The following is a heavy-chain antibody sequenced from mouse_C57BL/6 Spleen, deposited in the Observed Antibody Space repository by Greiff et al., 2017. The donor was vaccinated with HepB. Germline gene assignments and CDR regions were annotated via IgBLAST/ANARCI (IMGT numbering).Heavy chain of an antibody. CDR2: IDPSDSYT. Sequence: QVQLQQPGAELVKPGASVKLSCKASGYTFTSYWMQWVKQRPGQGLEWIGEIDPSDSYTNYNQKFKGKATLTVDTSSSTAYMQISSLTSEDSAVYYCARRNCGEGEYSWFFDVWGKGTTVTVSS. CDR3: ARRNCGEGEYSWFFDV. V-gene: IGHV1-50*01. J-gene: IGHJ1*03. D-gene: IGHD1-3*01. CDR1: GYTFTSYW.